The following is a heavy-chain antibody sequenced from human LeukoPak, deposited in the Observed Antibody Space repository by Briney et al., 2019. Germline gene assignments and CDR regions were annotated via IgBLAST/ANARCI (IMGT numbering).Heavy chain of an antibody. J-gene: IGHJ4*02. Sequence: PGGSLRLSCAASGFTINTNYMSWVRQAPGKGLEWVSGIYTGNSTIYADSVRGRFTISRDNSKNTFYLQMNSLRAEDTAVYYCAKSGLEWLSPFDYWGQGTLVTVSS. D-gene: IGHD3-3*01. CDR1: GFTINTNY. CDR2: IYTGNST. V-gene: IGHV3-53*01. CDR3: AKSGLEWLSPFDY.